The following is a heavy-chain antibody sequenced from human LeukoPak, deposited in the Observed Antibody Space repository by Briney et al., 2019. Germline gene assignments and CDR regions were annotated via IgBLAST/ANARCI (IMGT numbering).Heavy chain of an antibody. CDR1: GFTFSSYW. Sequence: GESLRLSCAASGFTFSSYWMHWVRQAPGKGLVWVSRINSDGSSTSYADSVKGRFTISRDNAKNTLYLQMNSLRAEDTAVYYCARLVVPAAPDYWGQGTLVTVSS. CDR3: ARLVVPAAPDY. D-gene: IGHD2-2*01. V-gene: IGHV3-74*01. CDR2: INSDGSST. J-gene: IGHJ4*02.